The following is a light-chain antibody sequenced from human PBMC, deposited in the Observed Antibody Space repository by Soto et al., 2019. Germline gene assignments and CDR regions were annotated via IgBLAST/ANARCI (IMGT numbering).Light chain of an antibody. CDR2: AAY. Sequence: DIQMTQSPSSLSASVGDRVTITCRASQGISNYLAWYQQKPGKVPKLLIYAAYTLQSCVPSRLSGSGSGTDFTLTISSLQPEDVATYYCQKYNSAPRTFGQGTKVEIK. V-gene: IGKV1-27*01. J-gene: IGKJ1*01. CDR3: QKYNSAPRT. CDR1: QGISNY.